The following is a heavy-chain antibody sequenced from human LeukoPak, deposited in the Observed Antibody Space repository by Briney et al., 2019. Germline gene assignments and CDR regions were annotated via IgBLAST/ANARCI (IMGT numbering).Heavy chain of an antibody. CDR2: IYPGDSDT. CDR3: ATRSSAAAVFDY. Sequence: GASLKISFKGSGCSFTSYWIGWVRQMPGKGVEWMGIIYPGDSDTRYSPSFQGQVTISADKSISTAYLQWSSLKASDTAMYYCATRSSAAAVFDYWGQGTLVTVSS. V-gene: IGHV5-51*01. J-gene: IGHJ4*02. CDR1: GCSFTSYW. D-gene: IGHD6-13*01.